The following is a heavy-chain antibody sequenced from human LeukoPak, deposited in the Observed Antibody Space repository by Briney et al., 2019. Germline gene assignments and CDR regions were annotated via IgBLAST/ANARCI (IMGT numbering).Heavy chain of an antibody. D-gene: IGHD2-2*01. V-gene: IGHV4-4*02. Sequence: SGTLSLTCAVSGGSISSSNWWSWVRQPPGKGLEWIGEIYHSGRTNYNPSLKSRVTISVDKSKNQLSLKLSSVTAADTAVYYCAGSIPHYCNSTSCYPLDYWGQGTLVTVSS. CDR3: AGSIPHYCNSTSCYPLDY. J-gene: IGHJ4*02. CDR2: IYHSGRT. CDR1: GGSISSSNW.